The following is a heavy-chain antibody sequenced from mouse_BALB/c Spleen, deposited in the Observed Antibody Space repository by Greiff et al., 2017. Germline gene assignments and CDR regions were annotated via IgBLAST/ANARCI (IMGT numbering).Heavy chain of an antibody. CDR3: ARDGSVRYFDV. CDR1: GFSLTSYG. CDR2: IWTGGST. D-gene: IGHD2-2*01. J-gene: IGHJ1*01. Sequence: QVQLKESGPGLVAPSQCLSITCTASGFSLTSYGVHWVRQPPGKGLEWLGVIWTGGSTNYNSALMYRLSISKDNSQSQVFVQMNILQTDDTAMYYCARDGSVRYFDVWGAGTPVTVSS. V-gene: IGHV2-9*02.